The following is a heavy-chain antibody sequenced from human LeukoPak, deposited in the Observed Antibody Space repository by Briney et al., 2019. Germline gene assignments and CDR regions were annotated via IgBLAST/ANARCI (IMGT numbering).Heavy chain of an antibody. CDR3: ARQGSEGGRCFDA. CDR1: GGSISSSSYY. CDR2: INHVGST. D-gene: IGHD6-19*01. Sequence: SETLSLTCTVSGGSISSSSYYWGWIRQPPGKGLEWLGEINHVGSTTYNSSLKSRVIISVDTSRIQFSLNLNSVTAADTAVYYCARQGSEGGRCFDAWGQGILVTVSS. V-gene: IGHV4-39*01. J-gene: IGHJ4*02.